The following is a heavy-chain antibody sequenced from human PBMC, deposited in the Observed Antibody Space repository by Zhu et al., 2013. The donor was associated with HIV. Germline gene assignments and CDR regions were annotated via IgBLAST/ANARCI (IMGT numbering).Heavy chain of an antibody. V-gene: IGHV1-8*01. CDR3: ARGLGVTYYYDSSGMDV. D-gene: IGHD3-22*01. J-gene: IGHJ6*02. Sequence: QVQLVQSGAEVKKPGSSVKVSCKASGGTFSRYAINWVRQATGQGLEWMGWMNPNSGNTGYAQKFQGRVTMTRNTSISTAYMELSSLRSEDTAVYYCARGLGVTYYYDSSGMDVWGQGTTVTVSS. CDR1: GGTFSRYA. CDR2: MNPNSGNT.